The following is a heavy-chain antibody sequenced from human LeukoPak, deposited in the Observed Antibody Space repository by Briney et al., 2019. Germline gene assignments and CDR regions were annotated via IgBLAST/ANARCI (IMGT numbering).Heavy chain of an antibody. Sequence: ASVKVSCKASGYTFTSYDINWVRQATGQGLEWMGWMNPNSGNTGYARKFQGRVTMTRNTSISTAYMELSSLRSEDTAVYYCARLYYDSSGYSIYYYYYMDVWGKGTTVTVSS. J-gene: IGHJ6*03. CDR1: GYTFTSYD. CDR3: ARLYYDSSGYSIYYYYYMDV. D-gene: IGHD3-22*01. V-gene: IGHV1-8*01. CDR2: MNPNSGNT.